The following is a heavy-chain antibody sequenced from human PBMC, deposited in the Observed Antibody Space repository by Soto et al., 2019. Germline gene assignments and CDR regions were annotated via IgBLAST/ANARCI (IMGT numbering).Heavy chain of an antibody. V-gene: IGHV3-23*01. D-gene: IGHD2-21*01. Sequence: PGGSLRLSCVGSGFTFSNYGMTWVRQAPGKGLEWVSAISGSGGSTFYADSLKGRFTVSRDNAKNVVYLQMNSLRAEDTAVYYCATIIVVTSPFDYWGQGTVVTVS. J-gene: IGHJ4*02. CDR3: ATIIVVTSPFDY. CDR1: GFTFSNYG. CDR2: ISGSGGST.